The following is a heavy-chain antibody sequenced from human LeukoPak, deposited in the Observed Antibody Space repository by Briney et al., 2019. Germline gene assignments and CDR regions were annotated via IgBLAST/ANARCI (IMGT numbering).Heavy chain of an antibody. CDR3: ARSYDSSDYPCFDY. CDR1: VYTFSRYG. CDR2: ISGYNGNT. Sequence: TVKVSCKSSVYTFSRYGISRVPQAPGQALEWMGWISGYNGNTNYAQKLQGRDTMTTDTSTSTAYMELRSLSSDDTAVYSCARSYDSSDYPCFDYWGQGTLVTVSA. V-gene: IGHV1-18*01. J-gene: IGHJ4*02. D-gene: IGHD3-22*01.